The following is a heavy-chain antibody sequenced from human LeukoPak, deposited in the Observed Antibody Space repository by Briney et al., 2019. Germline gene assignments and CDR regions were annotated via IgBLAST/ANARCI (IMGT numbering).Heavy chain of an antibody. Sequence: SVKVSCKASGYTFTGYYMHWVRQAPGQGLEWMGGIIPMFGIANYAQKFQGRVTITADESTSTAYMELSSLRSEDTAVYYCARDRPYTGGWRGFDYWGQGTLVTVSS. CDR1: GYTFTGYY. J-gene: IGHJ4*02. CDR2: IIPMFGIA. V-gene: IGHV1-69*13. CDR3: ARDRPYTGGWRGFDY. D-gene: IGHD6-19*01.